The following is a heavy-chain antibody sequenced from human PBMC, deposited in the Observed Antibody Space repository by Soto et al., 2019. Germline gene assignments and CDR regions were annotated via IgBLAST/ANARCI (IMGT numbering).Heavy chain of an antibody. D-gene: IGHD3-16*01. Sequence: ASVKVSCKASGGTFSSYAISWVRQAPGQGLEWVGGIIPIFGTANYAQKFQGRVTITADESTSTAYMELSSLRSEDTAVYYCAREKEGEMATIGGELDYWGQGTLVTVSS. J-gene: IGHJ4*02. CDR2: IIPIFGTA. CDR3: AREKEGEMATIGGELDY. V-gene: IGHV1-69*13. CDR1: GGTFSSYA.